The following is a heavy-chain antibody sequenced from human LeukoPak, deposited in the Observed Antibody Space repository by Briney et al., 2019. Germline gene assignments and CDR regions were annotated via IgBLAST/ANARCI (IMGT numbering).Heavy chain of an antibody. V-gene: IGHV3-9*01. CDR1: GFTFDDYA. Sequence: GGSLRLSCAASGFTFDDYAMHWVRQAPGKGLEWVSGISWNSGSIGYADSVKGRFTISRDNAKNSLSLQMNSLRADDTAVYFCARDGWNYCFDYWGQGTVVTVSS. CDR3: ARDGWNYCFDY. CDR2: ISWNSGSI. D-gene: IGHD1-7*01. J-gene: IGHJ4*02.